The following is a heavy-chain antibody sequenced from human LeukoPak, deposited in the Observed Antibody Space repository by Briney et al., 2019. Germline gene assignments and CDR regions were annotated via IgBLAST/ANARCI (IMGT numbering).Heavy chain of an antibody. J-gene: IGHJ4*02. V-gene: IGHV3-21*04. Sequence: GGSLRLSCAASGFSFSVYWMHWVRQAPGKGLEWVSSVSNSGDYIHYADSVKGRFTISRDNSKNSLYLQMNSLRAEDTAVYYCAKGVVVAPDVTPFDYWGQGTLVTVSS. CDR2: VSNSGDYI. CDR3: AKGVVVAPDVTPFDY. CDR1: GFSFSVYW. D-gene: IGHD2-2*01.